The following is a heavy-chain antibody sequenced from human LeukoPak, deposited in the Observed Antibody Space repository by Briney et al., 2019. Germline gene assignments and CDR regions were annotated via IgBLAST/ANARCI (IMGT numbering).Heavy chain of an antibody. D-gene: IGHD2-15*01. J-gene: IGHJ4*02. CDR3: AKIRGHSGYDRPDIVVVVGATADY. V-gene: IGHV3-30-3*01. Sequence: GRSLRLSCAASGFTFSSYAMHWVRQAPGKGLEWVALISYDGSNKYYADSVKGRFTISRDNSRNTLYLQMNSLRDEDTAVYYCAKIRGHSGYDRPDIVVVVGATADYWGQGTLVTVSS. CDR2: ISYDGSNK. CDR1: GFTFSSYA.